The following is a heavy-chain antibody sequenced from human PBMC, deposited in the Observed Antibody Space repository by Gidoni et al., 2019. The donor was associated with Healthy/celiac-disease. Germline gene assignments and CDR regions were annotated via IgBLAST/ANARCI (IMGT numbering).Heavy chain of an antibody. CDR1: GFPFSSDG. CDR2: IWYDGSNK. Sequence: QVQLVASGGGVVQPGRSLRLSCAASGFPFSSDGMHGVRQAPGKGREWVEVIWYDGSNKYDADSVKGLFTISRDNSKNTLYLQMNSLRAEDTAVYYCARGRVLGDSDDAFDIWGQGTMVTVSS. V-gene: IGHV3-33*01. CDR3: ARGRVLGDSDDAFDI. J-gene: IGHJ3*02. D-gene: IGHD2-8*02.